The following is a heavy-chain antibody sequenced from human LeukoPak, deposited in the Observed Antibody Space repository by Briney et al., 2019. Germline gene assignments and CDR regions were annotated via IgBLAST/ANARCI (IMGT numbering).Heavy chain of an antibody. CDR2: INQYGSEK. CDR3: VRDGSGYDY. J-gene: IGHJ4*02. Sequence: PGGSLRLSCAASGFTFSNYWMSWVRQAPGKGLEWVANINQYGSEKYYVDSVKGRFTISRDNAKNSLYLEMNSPRADDTAMYYCVRDGSGYDYWGQGTLVTVSS. D-gene: IGHD6-19*01. V-gene: IGHV3-7*05. CDR1: GFTFSNYW.